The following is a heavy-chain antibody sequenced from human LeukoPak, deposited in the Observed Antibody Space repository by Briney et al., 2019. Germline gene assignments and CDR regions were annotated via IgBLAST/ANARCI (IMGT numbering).Heavy chain of an antibody. CDR1: GSTFGSYG. J-gene: IGHJ5*02. CDR2: ISSSSSYI. V-gene: IGHV3-21*01. CDR3: ARVSSGFDP. Sequence: PGGSLRLSCAASGSTFGSYGMNWVRQAPGKGLEWVSSISSSSSYIYYADSVKGRFTISRDNAKNSLYLQMNSLRAEGTAVYYCARVSSGFDPWGQGTLVTVSS. D-gene: IGHD2/OR15-2a*01.